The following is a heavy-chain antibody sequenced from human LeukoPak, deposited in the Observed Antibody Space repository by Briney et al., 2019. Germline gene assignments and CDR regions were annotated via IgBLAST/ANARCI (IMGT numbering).Heavy chain of an antibody. Sequence: SETLSLTCTVSGVSISNYYWSWIRQPPGKGLEWIGYIYSSGSTNYNPSLKSRVTISVDTSKNQFSLKLSSVTAADTAVYYCATSTVVTHYYYYGMDVWGQGTTVTVSS. CDR2: IYSSGST. D-gene: IGHD4-23*01. CDR1: GVSISNYY. CDR3: ATSTVVTHYYYYGMDV. V-gene: IGHV4-59*01. J-gene: IGHJ6*02.